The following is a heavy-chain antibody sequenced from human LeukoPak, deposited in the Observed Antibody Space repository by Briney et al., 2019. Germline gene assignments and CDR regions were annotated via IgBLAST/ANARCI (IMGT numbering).Heavy chain of an antibody. D-gene: IGHD3-9*01. Sequence: PGGSLRLSCAASGFSFNTYSMDWVRQAPGKGLEWVSSSSSSSYKYYADSVKGRFTISRDNAKKSLYLQMNSLRAEDTAVYYCARGRVDILTGFYPWYFDVWGRGTLVTVSS. CDR1: GFSFNTYS. V-gene: IGHV3-21*01. CDR2: SSSSSYK. CDR3: ARGRVDILTGFYPWYFDV. J-gene: IGHJ2*01.